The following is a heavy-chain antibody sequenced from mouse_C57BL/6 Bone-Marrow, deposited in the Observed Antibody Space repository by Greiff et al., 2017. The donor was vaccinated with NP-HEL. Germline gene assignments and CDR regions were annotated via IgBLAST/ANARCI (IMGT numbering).Heavy chain of an antibody. J-gene: IGHJ1*03. D-gene: IGHD1-2*01. CDR3: ARQSLRWYFDG. CDR2: ISPRGGNT. CDR1: GYTFTSYG. Sequence: VQLLQSGAELARPGASVKLSCAASGYTFTSYGMSWVQQRTGQGLEWVGTISPRGGNTYYNENVKGRATLTGDKSTSTAYLQLRSLTSEDSAVYFAARQSLRWYFDGWGTGTTVTVSS. V-gene: IGHV1-81*01.